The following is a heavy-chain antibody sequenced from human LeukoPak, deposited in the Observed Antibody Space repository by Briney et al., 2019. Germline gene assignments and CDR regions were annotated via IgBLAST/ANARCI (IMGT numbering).Heavy chain of an antibody. Sequence: ASVKVSCKASGYTFTGYYMHWVRQAPGQGLEWMGWINPNSGGTNYAQKFQGRVTMTRDTSISTAYMELSRLRSDDTAVYYCARDSRLYQLLSNWFDPWGQGTLVTVSS. J-gene: IGHJ5*02. CDR1: GYTFTGYY. CDR3: ARDSRLYQLLSNWFDP. D-gene: IGHD2-2*01. V-gene: IGHV1-2*02. CDR2: INPNSGGT.